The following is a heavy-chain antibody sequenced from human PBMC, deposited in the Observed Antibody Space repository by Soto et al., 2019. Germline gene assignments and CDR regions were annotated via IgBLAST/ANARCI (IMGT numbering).Heavy chain of an antibody. CDR2: IHSTGST. CDR1: GDSIXTXXXX. V-gene: IGHV4-30-4*01. Sequence: VQLQESGPGXVRPSQTLSLSCSVSGDSIXTXXXXXXXXXXXPGXGLEWIGYIHSTGSTSYSPSLKDRVIMSVDMTNNQIALXLRSVTAXDTALYXXAXXAXCGXXXXXVYFDSWGQGTLVSVSA. J-gene: IGHJ4*02. CDR3: AXXAXCGXXXXXVYFDS.